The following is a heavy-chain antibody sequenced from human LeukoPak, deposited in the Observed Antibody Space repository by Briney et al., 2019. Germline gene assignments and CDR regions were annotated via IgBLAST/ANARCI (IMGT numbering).Heavy chain of an antibody. CDR2: ISGSGGST. D-gene: IGHD3-10*01. J-gene: IGHJ4*02. V-gene: IGHV3-23*01. Sequence: GGSLRLSCAASGFTFSSYATSWVRQAPGKGLEWVSAISGSGGSTYYADSVKGRFTISRDNSKNTLYLQMNSLRAEDTAVYYCAKAIYGSGSHPVDYWGQGTLVTVSS. CDR1: GFTFSSYA. CDR3: AKAIYGSGSHPVDY.